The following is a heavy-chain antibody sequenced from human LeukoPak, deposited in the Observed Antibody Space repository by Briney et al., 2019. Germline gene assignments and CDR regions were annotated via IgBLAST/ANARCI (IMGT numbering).Heavy chain of an antibody. D-gene: IGHD6-13*01. Sequence: PGRSLRLSCAASGFTFSSYGMHWVRQAPGKGLEWVAVIWYDGSNKYYADSVKGRFTISRDNSKNTLYLQMNSLRAEDTAVYYCAMTYRSSWPSLDYWGQGTLVTVSS. CDR3: AMTYRSSWPSLDY. V-gene: IGHV3-33*01. J-gene: IGHJ4*02. CDR1: GFTFSSYG. CDR2: IWYDGSNK.